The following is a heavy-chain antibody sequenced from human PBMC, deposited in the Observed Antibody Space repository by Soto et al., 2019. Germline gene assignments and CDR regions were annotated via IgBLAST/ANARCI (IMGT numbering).Heavy chain of an antibody. CDR1: GFTLNNYA. CDR3: AKGRGGSGSLTPRVDF. V-gene: IGHV3-23*01. Sequence: EVQLLESGGGLVQPGGSLRLSFAASGFTLNNYAMTGVRQAPGKGREWVSAISGGGDTTSYADSVKGRFTVSRDGSKNTLYLQMSSLRAEDTALYYCAKGRGGSGSLTPRVDFWGQGTLVTVSS. J-gene: IGHJ4*02. D-gene: IGHD3-10*01. CDR2: ISGGGDTT.